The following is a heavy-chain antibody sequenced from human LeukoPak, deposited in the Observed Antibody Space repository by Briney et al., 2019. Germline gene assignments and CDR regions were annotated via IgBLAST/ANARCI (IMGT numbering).Heavy chain of an antibody. CDR2: ISSSSSTI. D-gene: IGHD3-22*01. V-gene: IGHV3-48*04. Sequence: GGSLRLSCAASGFTFSSYSMNWVRQAPGKGLEWVSYISSSSSTIYYADSVKGRFTISRDNAKNSLYLQMNSLRAEDTAVYYCARADYYDSSGYSPFYFDYWGQGTLVTVSS. CDR3: ARADYYDSSGYSPFYFDY. CDR1: GFTFSSYS. J-gene: IGHJ4*02.